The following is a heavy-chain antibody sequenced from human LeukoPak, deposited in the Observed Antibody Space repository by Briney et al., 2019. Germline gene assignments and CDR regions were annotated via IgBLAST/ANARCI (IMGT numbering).Heavy chain of an antibody. V-gene: IGHV1-8*01. CDR3: ARARIAARVGRGPSNWFDP. CDR2: MNPNSGNT. CDR1: GYTFTSYD. D-gene: IGHD6-6*01. Sequence: ASVKVSCKASGYTFTSYDINWVRQATGQGLEWMGWMNPNSGNTGYAQKFQGRVTMTRNTSISTAYMELSSLRSEDTAVYYCARARIAARVGRGPSNWFDPWGQGTLDTVSS. J-gene: IGHJ5*02.